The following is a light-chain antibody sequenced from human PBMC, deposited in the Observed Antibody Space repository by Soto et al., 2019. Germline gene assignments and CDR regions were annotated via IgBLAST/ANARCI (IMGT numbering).Light chain of an antibody. J-gene: IGKJ4*01. CDR2: DAS. CDR3: QHYGSSPLT. V-gene: IGKV3-20*01. CDR1: QSVSSSY. Sequence: EIVLTQSPGTLSLSPGERDTLSCRASQSVSSSYLAWYQQKPGQAPRLLIYDASSRATGIPDRFSGSGSGTDFTLTITRLEPEDFAVYYCQHYGSSPLTFGGGTKVEIK.